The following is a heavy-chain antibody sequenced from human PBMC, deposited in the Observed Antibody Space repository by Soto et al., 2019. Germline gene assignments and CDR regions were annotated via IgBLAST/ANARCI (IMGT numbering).Heavy chain of an antibody. Sequence: ASVKVSCKASGYTFTSYDINWVRQATGQGLEWMGWMNPNSGNTGYAQKFQGRVTMTRNTSISTAYMELSSLRSEDTAVYYCATDPSHCSGGSCYWELGGLNDWGQGTLVTVSS. CDR2: MNPNSGNT. J-gene: IGHJ4*02. CDR3: ATDPSHCSGGSCYWELGGLND. V-gene: IGHV1-8*01. D-gene: IGHD2-15*01. CDR1: GYTFTSYD.